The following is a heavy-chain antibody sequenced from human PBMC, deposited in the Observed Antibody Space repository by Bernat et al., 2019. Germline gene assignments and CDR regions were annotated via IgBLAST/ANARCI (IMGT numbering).Heavy chain of an antibody. J-gene: IGHJ6*02. V-gene: IGHV3-30*04. CDR3: VRDGAALYYYPGMDV. Sequence: VQLVESGGGVVQPGRSLRLSCVASGFTFSDYSLHWVRQAPGKGLEWVAVVSNDGRNKYYADSVQDRFIIARDDSENTLYMRMDSVKSEDTAVYYCVRDGAALYYYPGMDVWGRGTTVTVSS. D-gene: IGHD6-25*01. CDR2: VSNDGRNK. CDR1: GFTFSDYS.